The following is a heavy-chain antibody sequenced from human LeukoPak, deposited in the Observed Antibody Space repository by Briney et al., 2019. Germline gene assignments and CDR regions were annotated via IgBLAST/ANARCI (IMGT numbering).Heavy chain of an antibody. CDR1: GGTFSSYA. D-gene: IGHD2-2*01. J-gene: IGHJ5*02. V-gene: IGHV1-69*13. Sequence: SVKVSCKASGGTFSSYAISWVRQAPGQGLEWMGGIIPIFGTANCAQKFQGRVTITADESTSTAYMELSSLRSEDTAVYYCARGVVVPAAIYHGYWFDPWGQGTLVTVSS. CDR2: IIPIFGTA. CDR3: ARGVVVPAAIYHGYWFDP.